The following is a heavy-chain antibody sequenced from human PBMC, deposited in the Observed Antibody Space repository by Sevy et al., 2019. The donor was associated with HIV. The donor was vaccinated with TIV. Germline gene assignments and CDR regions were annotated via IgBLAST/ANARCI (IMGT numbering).Heavy chain of an antibody. D-gene: IGHD5-18*01. CDR2: ISVSADAT. J-gene: IGHJ4*02. CDR1: GFTFSNYA. Sequence: GGSLRLSCAASGFTFSNYAMSWVRQTPGKGLEWVSAISVSADATYYTDSVKGRCTISRDTSKNTVYLQMNSLRAEDTAVYYCVKEVSQYSYSDYWGQGTLVTVSS. V-gene: IGHV3-23*01. CDR3: VKEVSQYSYSDY.